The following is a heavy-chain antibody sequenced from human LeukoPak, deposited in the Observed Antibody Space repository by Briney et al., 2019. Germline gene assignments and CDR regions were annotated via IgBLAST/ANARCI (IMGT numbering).Heavy chain of an antibody. J-gene: IGHJ3*01. CDR2: INPSGGST. CDR1: GYTFSTYY. D-gene: IGHD3-22*01. V-gene: IGHV1-46*01. Sequence: ASVKVSCKASGYTFSTYYIHWVRQASGQGLEWMGIINPSGGSTSYEQKFRGRITVTRDTSTSTVYMELRSLRSEDTAVYFCARVHYDLDRSIPDAFDVWGQGTMVTVSS. CDR3: ARVHYDLDRSIPDAFDV.